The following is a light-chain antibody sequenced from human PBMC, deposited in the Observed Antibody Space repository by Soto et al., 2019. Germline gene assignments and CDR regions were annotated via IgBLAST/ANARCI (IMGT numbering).Light chain of an antibody. CDR3: AVWDDSVNGWV. CDR2: FND. J-gene: IGLJ2*01. CDR1: SANIGSHT. V-gene: IGLV1-44*01. Sequence: QLVLTQPPSASGTPGQRVTVSCSGSSANIGSHTVNWYLQLPGTAPKLLIYFNDQRPSGVPDRFSGFKSDTSASLAISGLQSEDEAHYYCAVWDDSVNGWVFGGGTQLTVL.